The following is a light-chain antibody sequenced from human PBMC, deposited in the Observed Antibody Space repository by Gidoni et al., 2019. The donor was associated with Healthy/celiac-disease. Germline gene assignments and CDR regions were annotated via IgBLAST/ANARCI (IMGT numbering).Light chain of an antibody. J-gene: IGKJ5*01. Sequence: EIVLTQSPGTLSLSPGERATLSCRASQSVSSSYLAWYQQKPGQAPRLIIYGASSRATGIPDRFSGSGSGTDFTLTISRLETEDFAVYDCQQYGSSPPITFVQGTRLEIK. CDR2: GAS. CDR3: QQYGSSPPIT. CDR1: QSVSSSY. V-gene: IGKV3-20*01.